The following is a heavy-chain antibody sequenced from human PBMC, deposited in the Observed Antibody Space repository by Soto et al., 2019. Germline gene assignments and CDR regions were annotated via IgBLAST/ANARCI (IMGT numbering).Heavy chain of an antibody. D-gene: IGHD1-26*01. V-gene: IGHV3-48*03. CDR1: GFTFSSYE. CDR2: ISSSGSTI. J-gene: IGHJ4*02. Sequence: GGSLRLSCAASGFTFSSYEMNWVRQAPGKGLEWVSYISSSGSTIYYADSVKGRFTISRDNAKNSLYLQMNSLRAEDTAVYYCARGVSGSYHTHFDYWGQGTLVTVSS. CDR3: ARGVSGSYHTHFDY.